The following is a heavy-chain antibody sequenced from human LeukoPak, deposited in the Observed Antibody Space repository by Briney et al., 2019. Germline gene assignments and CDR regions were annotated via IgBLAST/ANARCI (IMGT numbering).Heavy chain of an antibody. Sequence: GGSLRLSCAASGFTFSSYSMNWVRQAPGKGLEWVSSISSSSSYIYYADSVKGRFTISRDNAKHSLYLQMDSLRAEDTAVYYCARDSGYSYGYPFDYWGQGTLVTVSS. CDR2: ISSSSSYI. D-gene: IGHD5-18*01. CDR1: GFTFSSYS. J-gene: IGHJ4*02. V-gene: IGHV3-21*01. CDR3: ARDSGYSYGYPFDY.